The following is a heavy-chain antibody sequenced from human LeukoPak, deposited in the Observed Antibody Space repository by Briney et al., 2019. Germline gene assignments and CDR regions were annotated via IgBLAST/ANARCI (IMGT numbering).Heavy chain of an antibody. CDR3: ARGGYYDSSGYYRT. D-gene: IGHD3-22*01. Sequence: SVKVSCKASGGTFSSYAISWVRQAPGQGLEWMGRIIPILGIANYAQKFQGRVTITADKSTSTAYMELSSLRSEDTAVYYCARGGYYDSSGYYRTWGQGTLVTVSS. V-gene: IGHV1-69*04. CDR2: IIPILGIA. CDR1: GGTFSSYA. J-gene: IGHJ5*02.